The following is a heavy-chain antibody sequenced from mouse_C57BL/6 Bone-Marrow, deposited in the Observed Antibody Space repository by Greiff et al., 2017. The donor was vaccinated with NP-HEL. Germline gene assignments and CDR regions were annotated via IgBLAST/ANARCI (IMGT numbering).Heavy chain of an antibody. V-gene: IGHV1-22*01. Sequence: VQLQQSGPELVKPGASVKMSCKASGYTFTDYNMHWVKQSHGKSLEWIGYINPNNGGTSYNQKFKGKATLTVNKSSSTAYMELRSLTSEDSAVYYCARGYGSSFFFDYWGQGTTLTGSS. CDR1: GYTFTDYN. CDR3: ARGYGSSFFFDY. D-gene: IGHD1-1*01. CDR2: INPNNGGT. J-gene: IGHJ2*01.